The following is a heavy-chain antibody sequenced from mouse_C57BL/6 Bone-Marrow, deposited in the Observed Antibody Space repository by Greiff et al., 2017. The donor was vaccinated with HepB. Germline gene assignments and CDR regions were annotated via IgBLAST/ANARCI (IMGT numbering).Heavy chain of an antibody. J-gene: IGHJ4*01. CDR1: GYTFTSYW. CDR3: ARYYGSSYGDYAMDY. Sequence: VQLQQSGAELVKPGASVKLSCKASGYTFTSYWMHWVKQRPGQGLEWIGMIHPNSGSTNYNEKFKSKATLTVDKSSSTAYMQLSSLTSEDSAVYYCARYYGSSYGDYAMDYWGQGTSVTVSS. CDR2: IHPNSGST. D-gene: IGHD1-1*01. V-gene: IGHV1-64*01.